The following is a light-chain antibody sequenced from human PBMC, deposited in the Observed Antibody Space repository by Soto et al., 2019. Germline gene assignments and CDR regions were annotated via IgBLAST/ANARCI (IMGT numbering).Light chain of an antibody. Sequence: DIRLTQSQSFLSAFVGDRVTIACRASLDISNYLAWYQQKPGKAPKLLIYAASSLPSGVPSRFSGSGSGTEFTLTISSLQPEDFATYYCQQLNSYPWTFGQGTKVEIK. CDR1: LDISNY. V-gene: IGKV1-9*01. J-gene: IGKJ1*01. CDR2: AAS. CDR3: QQLNSYPWT.